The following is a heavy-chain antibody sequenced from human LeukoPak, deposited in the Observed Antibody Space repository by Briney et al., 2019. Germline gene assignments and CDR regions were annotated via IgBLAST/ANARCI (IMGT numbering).Heavy chain of an antibody. V-gene: IGHV1-69*06. D-gene: IGHD2-15*01. Sequence: ASVKVSCKASGGTFSSYAISWVRLAPGQGLEWMGGIIPIFGTANYAQKFQGRVTITADKSTSTAYMELSSLRSEDTAVYYCAQVLGYAFDIWGQGTMVTVSS. J-gene: IGHJ3*02. CDR3: AQVLGYAFDI. CDR2: IIPIFGTA. CDR1: GGTFSSYA.